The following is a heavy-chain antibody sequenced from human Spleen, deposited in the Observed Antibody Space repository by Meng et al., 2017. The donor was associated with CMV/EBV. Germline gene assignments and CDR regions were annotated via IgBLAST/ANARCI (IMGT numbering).Heavy chain of an antibody. CDR1: RYNFTSYD. D-gene: IGHD4-23*01. CDR3: ASNIYGDYGGVDY. Sequence: KASRYNFTSYDINWVRQATGQGLEWMGWMNPNSGNTGYAQKFQGRVTMTRNTSISTAYLELSSLTSDDTAVYYCASNIYGDYGGVDYWGQGTLVTVSS. CDR2: MNPNSGNT. J-gene: IGHJ4*02. V-gene: IGHV1-8*02.